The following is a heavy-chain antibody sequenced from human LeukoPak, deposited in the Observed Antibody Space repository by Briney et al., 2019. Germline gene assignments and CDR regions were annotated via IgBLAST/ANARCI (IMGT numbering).Heavy chain of an antibody. CDR1: GYTFTSYA. J-gene: IGHJ4*02. Sequence: ASVKVSCKASGYTFTSYAMNWVRQAPGQGLEWMGIINPSGGSTSYAQKFQGRVTMTRDMSTSTVYMELSSLRSEDTAVYYCAITGTRRYFDYWGQGTLVTVSS. V-gene: IGHV1-46*01. D-gene: IGHD1-1*01. CDR3: AITGTRRYFDY. CDR2: INPSGGST.